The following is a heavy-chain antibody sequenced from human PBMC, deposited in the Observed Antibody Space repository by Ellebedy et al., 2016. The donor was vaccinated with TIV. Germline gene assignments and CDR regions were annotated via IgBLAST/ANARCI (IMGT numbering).Heavy chain of an antibody. Sequence: SLKISCAASGFTFDDYAMHWVRQAPGKGLEWASGISWNSGSIGYADSVKGRFTISRDNAKNSLYLQMTSLTTEDTGLYYCAKDMRPTGVYWGQGTLVTVSS. CDR3: AKDMRPTGVY. D-gene: IGHD3-10*01. CDR2: ISWNSGSI. V-gene: IGHV3-9*01. CDR1: GFTFDDYA. J-gene: IGHJ4*02.